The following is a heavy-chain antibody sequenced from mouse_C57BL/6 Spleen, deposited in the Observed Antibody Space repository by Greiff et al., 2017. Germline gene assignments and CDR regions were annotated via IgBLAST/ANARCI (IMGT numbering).Heavy chain of an antibody. J-gene: IGHJ4*01. CDR3: ARVPTVVGAMDY. Sequence: EVMLVESEGGLVQPGSSMKLSCTASGFTFSDYYMAWVRQVPEKGLEWVANINYDGSSTYYLDSLKSRFIISRDNAKNILYLQMSSLKSEDTATYYCARVPTVVGAMDYWGQGTSVTVSS. CDR2: INYDGSST. D-gene: IGHD1-1*01. CDR1: GFTFSDYY. V-gene: IGHV5-16*01.